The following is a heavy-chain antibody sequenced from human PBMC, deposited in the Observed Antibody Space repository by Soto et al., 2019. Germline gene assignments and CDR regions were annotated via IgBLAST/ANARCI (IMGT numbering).Heavy chain of an antibody. J-gene: IGHJ3*02. CDR1: GGTFSSYA. CDR2: IIPIFGTA. CDR3: AKWAYWQLARGAFDI. V-gene: IGHV1-69*13. D-gene: IGHD6-6*01. Sequence: SVKVSCKASGGTFSSYAISWVRQAPGQGLEWMGGIIPIFGTANYAQKFQGRVTITADESTSTAYMELNSLRAEDTAVYYCAKWAYWQLARGAFDIWGQGTMVTVSS.